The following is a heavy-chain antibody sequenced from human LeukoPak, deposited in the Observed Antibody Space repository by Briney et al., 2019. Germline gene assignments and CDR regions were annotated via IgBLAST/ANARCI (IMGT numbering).Heavy chain of an antibody. CDR2: ISGSGGST. Sequence: GGSLRLSCAASGFTFSSYAMSWVRQAPGKGLEWVSAISGSGGSTYYADSVKGRFTISRDNAKNSLYLQMNSLRAEDTAVYYCARDGVGAARNWFDPWGQGTLVTVSS. V-gene: IGHV3-23*01. CDR3: ARDGVGAARNWFDP. J-gene: IGHJ5*02. CDR1: GFTFSSYA. D-gene: IGHD6-6*01.